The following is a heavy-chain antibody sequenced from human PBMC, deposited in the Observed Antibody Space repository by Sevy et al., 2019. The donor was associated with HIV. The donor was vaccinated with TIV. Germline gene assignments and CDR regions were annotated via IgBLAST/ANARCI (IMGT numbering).Heavy chain of an antibody. CDR3: AGAGMGAKGFDY. Sequence: GESLKISCAASGFIFNSYVMSWVRQAPGKGLEWVSGISASGGSTFYADSVKGRFTISRDNFKNALYLEMNSLRVEDTAVYYCAGAGMGAKGFDYWGQGTLVTVSS. D-gene: IGHD1-26*01. CDR2: ISASGGST. V-gene: IGHV3-23*01. J-gene: IGHJ4*02. CDR1: GFIFNSYV.